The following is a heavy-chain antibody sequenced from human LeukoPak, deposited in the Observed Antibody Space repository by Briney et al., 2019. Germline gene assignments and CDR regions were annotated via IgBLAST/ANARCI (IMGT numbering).Heavy chain of an antibody. CDR3: AKAYYYDSSGYHLLWDY. CDR1: GFTFSSYA. V-gene: IGHV3-23*01. J-gene: IGHJ4*02. D-gene: IGHD3-22*01. Sequence: GGSLRLSCAASGFTFSSYAMNWVRQAPGKGLEWVSAISGSGGSTYYADSVKGRFTISRDNSKNTLYLQMNSLRTEDAAVYYCAKAYYYDSSGYHLLWDYWGQGTLVTVSS. CDR2: ISGSGGST.